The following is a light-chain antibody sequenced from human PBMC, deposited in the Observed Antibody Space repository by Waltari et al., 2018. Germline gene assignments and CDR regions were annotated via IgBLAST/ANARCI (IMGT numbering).Light chain of an antibody. CDR2: DAS. CDR3: QQYGRSPWT. CDR1: QSVSSNY. Sequence: FVLTQSPGTLSLSPGERVTLSCRASQSVSSNYLAWYQQKPCQAPRLLIYDASNRATGIADRFSGSGSGTDFTLTISRLEPEDVAVYYCQQYGRSPWTFGQGTKVEIK. J-gene: IGKJ1*01. V-gene: IGKV3-20*01.